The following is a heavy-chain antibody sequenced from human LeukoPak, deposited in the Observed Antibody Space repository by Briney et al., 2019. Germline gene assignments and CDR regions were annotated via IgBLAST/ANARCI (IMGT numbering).Heavy chain of an antibody. J-gene: IGHJ4*02. V-gene: IGHV3-30*02. CDR3: ARDGKGLAYYFDY. CDR2: IRYDGSNK. D-gene: IGHD6-19*01. Sequence: GGSLRLSCAASGFTFSSYGMHWVRQAPGKGLEWVAFIRYDGSNKYYADSVKGRFTISRDNAKNSLYLQMNSLRAEDTAVYYCARDGKGLAYYFDYWGQGTLVTVSS. CDR1: GFTFSSYG.